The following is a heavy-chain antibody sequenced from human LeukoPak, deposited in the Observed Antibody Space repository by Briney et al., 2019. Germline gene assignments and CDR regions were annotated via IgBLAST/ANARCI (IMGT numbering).Heavy chain of an antibody. CDR1: GYSISSGYY. J-gene: IGHJ6*03. CDR2: IYHSGST. CDR3: ARDSGYENYYYMDV. D-gene: IGHD5-12*01. Sequence: SETLSLTCTVSGYSISSGYYWGWIRQPPGKGREWIGSIYHSGSTYYNPSLKSRVTISVDTSKNQFSLKLGSVTAADTAVYYCARDSGYENYYYMDVWGKGTTVTVSS. V-gene: IGHV4-38-2*02.